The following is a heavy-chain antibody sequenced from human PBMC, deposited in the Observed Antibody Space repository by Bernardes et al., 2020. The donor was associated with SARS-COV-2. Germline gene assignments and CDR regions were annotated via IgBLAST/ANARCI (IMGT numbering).Heavy chain of an antibody. CDR3: TKDPGYGLGVSYEDY. CDR1: GGAFSGYY. Sequence: LSLTCAVYGGAFSGYYWSWIRQPPGKGLEWVSLISDAGTTYYADSVRGRFTISRDNSRNTVYLQMNSLRVADTAVYHCTKDPGYGLGVSYEDYWGQGTLVTVSS. J-gene: IGHJ4*02. CDR2: ISDAGTT. V-gene: IGHV3-66*01. D-gene: IGHD3-10*01.